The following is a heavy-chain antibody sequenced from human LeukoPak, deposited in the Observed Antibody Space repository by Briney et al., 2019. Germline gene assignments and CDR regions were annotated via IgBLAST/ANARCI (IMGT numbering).Heavy chain of an antibody. CDR2: IYSAGIT. D-gene: IGHD3-22*01. CDR1: GFTVSGNY. V-gene: IGHV3-53*01. Sequence: PGGSLRLSCAASGFTVSGNYMSWVRQAPGQGLEWVSVIYSAGITYYADSVKGRFTISRDNFKNTLYLQMDSLRAEDTAVYYCARAIYDSSGHDYWGQGTLVTVSS. CDR3: ARAIYDSSGHDY. J-gene: IGHJ4*02.